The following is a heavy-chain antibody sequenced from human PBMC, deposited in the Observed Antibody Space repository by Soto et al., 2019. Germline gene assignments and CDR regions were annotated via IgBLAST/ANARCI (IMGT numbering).Heavy chain of an antibody. CDR1: GFTFSNYE. Sequence: ESGGGLVQAGGSLRLFCAASGFTFSNYEMNWVRQAPGKGLEWVSYIGNRGRTIYYADSVKGRFTISRDNAKNSLYLQMNSLRAEDTAVYYCARDPAIYSGKFDYGLDVWGQGTTVPVSS. V-gene: IGHV3-48*03. CDR3: ARDPAIYSGKFDYGLDV. CDR2: IGNRGRTI. D-gene: IGHD4-4*01. J-gene: IGHJ6*02.